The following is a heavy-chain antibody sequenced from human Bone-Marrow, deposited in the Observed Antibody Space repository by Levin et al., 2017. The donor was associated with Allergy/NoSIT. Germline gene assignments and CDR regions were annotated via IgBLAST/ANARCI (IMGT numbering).Heavy chain of an antibody. Sequence: GGSLRLSCAASGFNFDIYSMNWVRQAPGKGLEWVASISGSSGYIHYADSLKRRFTVSRDNAQRSLFLEMTSLTAEDTAVYYCARNAADDYGDFSPLYYWGQGILVTVYS. CDR1: GFNFDIYS. CDR2: ISGSSGYI. J-gene: IGHJ4*02. D-gene: IGHD4-17*01. V-gene: IGHV3-21*01. CDR3: ARNAADDYGDFSPLYY.